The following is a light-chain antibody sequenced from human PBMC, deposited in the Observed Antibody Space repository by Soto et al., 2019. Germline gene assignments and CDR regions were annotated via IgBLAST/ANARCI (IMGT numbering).Light chain of an antibody. CDR1: HIPVHSNGYNY. Sequence: IVIAQSPLSLPVSPAQPARTSCRSGHIPVHSNGYNYVDWYLQKAGQSPHLLIYLGSNRASGVPDRFSGSGSVTYFTLKISSVAAEDVGVYYCMQSLETPWTFGKGTNVDIK. CDR2: LGS. CDR3: MQSLETPWT. V-gene: IGKV2-28*01. J-gene: IGKJ1*01.